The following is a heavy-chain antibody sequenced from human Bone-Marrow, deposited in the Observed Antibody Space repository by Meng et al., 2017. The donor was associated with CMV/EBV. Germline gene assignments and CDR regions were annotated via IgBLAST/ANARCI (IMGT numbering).Heavy chain of an antibody. J-gene: IGHJ4*02. CDR1: GYSFIGYW. CDR3: ARSPTSLGFFDY. D-gene: IGHD5-12*01. V-gene: IGHV5-51*01. Sequence: GESLKISCKGSGYSFIGYWIGWVRQMPGKGLEWMGIIHPGDSDTRYSPSFEGQVTISADKSIRTAYLQWNSLKASDTAVYYCARSPTSLGFFDYWGQGTLVTVSS. CDR2: IHPGDSDT.